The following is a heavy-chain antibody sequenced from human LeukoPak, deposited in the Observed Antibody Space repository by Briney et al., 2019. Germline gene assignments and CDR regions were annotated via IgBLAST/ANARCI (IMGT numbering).Heavy chain of an antibody. V-gene: IGHV1-69*05. J-gene: IGHJ4*02. CDR2: IIPIFGTA. Sequence: SVTVSCKASGGTFSSYAISWVRQAPGQGLEWMGGIIPIFGTANYAQKFQGRVTITTDESTSTAYMELSSLRSEDTAVYYCARGLTRCTSCYSYWGQGTLVTVSS. D-gene: IGHD2-2*01. CDR1: GGTFSSYA. CDR3: ARGLTRCTSCYSY.